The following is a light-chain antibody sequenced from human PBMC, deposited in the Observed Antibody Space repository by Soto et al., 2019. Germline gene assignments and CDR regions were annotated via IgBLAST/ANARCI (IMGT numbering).Light chain of an antibody. CDR3: VSFTTTSTHV. J-gene: IGLJ1*01. CDR1: SSDVCAYDY. Sequence: QSAPTQPASLSGSPGPSITISCTGTSSDVCAYDYVSCFQQHPGKAPKLMISEVNNRPSVVSNRFSGSKSGNTAYRTISGLQVEDEAEYFCVSFTTTSTHVFGTGTKVTVL. V-gene: IGLV2-14*01. CDR2: EVN.